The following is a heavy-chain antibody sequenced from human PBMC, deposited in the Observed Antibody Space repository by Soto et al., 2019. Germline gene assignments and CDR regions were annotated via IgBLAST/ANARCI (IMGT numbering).Heavy chain of an antibody. J-gene: IGHJ5*02. CDR3: ARQWGADYGGNSWIGWWFDP. CDR1: DGSISSSGYY. Sequence: PSETLSLTCTVSDGSISSSGYYWGWIRQPPGKGLEWIGSIYYSGSTYYNPSLKSRVTISVDTSKNQFSLKLSSVTAADTAVYYCARQWGADYGGNSWIGWWFDPWGQGTLVTVSS. V-gene: IGHV4-39*01. CDR2: IYYSGST. D-gene: IGHD4-17*01.